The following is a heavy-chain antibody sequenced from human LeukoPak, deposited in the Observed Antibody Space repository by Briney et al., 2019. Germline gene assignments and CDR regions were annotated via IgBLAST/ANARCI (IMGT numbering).Heavy chain of an antibody. Sequence: GGSLRLSCAASGFTFSSYAMHWVRQAPGKGLEWVCNINWNGGSTSYADSLKGRLTISRDNAKSSLYLQMNSLRAEDTAMYFCARRMPGDAFDVWGQGTMVTVSS. J-gene: IGHJ3*01. V-gene: IGHV3-20*04. CDR1: GFTFSSYA. D-gene: IGHD2-2*01. CDR3: ARRMPGDAFDV. CDR2: INWNGGST.